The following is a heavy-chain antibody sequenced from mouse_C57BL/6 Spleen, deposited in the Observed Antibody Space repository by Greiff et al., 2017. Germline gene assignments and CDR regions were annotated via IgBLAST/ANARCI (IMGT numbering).Heavy chain of an antibody. D-gene: IGHD2-5*01. CDR3: ARGGYSNYDFDY. Sequence: QVQLQQSGAELARPGASVKLSCKASGYTFTSYGISWVKQRTGQGLEWIGEIYPRSGNTYYNEKFKGKATLTADKSSSTAYMELRSLTSEDSAVYFCARGGYSNYDFDYWGQGTTLTVSS. CDR1: GYTFTSYG. CDR2: IYPRSGNT. V-gene: IGHV1-81*01. J-gene: IGHJ2*01.